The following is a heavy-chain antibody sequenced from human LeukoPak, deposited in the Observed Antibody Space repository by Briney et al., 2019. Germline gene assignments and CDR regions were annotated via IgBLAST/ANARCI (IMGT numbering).Heavy chain of an antibody. J-gene: IGHJ5*02. CDR3: AKDMGRRDTAMVPSFDP. CDR1: GFTFSSYA. Sequence: GGSLRLSCAASGFTFSSYAMHWVRQAPGKGLEWVAVISYDGSNKYYADSVKGRFTISRDNSKNTLYPQMNSLRAEDTAVYYCAKDMGRRDTAMVPSFDPWGQGTLVTVSS. V-gene: IGHV3-30-3*01. CDR2: ISYDGSNK. D-gene: IGHD5-18*01.